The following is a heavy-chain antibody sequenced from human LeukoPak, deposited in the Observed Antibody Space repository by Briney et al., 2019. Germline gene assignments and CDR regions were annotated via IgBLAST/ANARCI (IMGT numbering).Heavy chain of an antibody. V-gene: IGHV3-30*02. CDR2: IRYDGNNN. CDR3: AKDPLWFGELSWAFDY. D-gene: IGHD3-10*01. J-gene: IGHJ4*02. Sequence: PGGSLRLSCEASGFTFNNYAMHWVRQAPGKGLEWVAFIRYDGNNNYYADSVKGRFTISRDNSKNTLYLQMNSLRAEDTAVYYCAKDPLWFGELSWAFDYWGQGTLVTVSS. CDR1: GFTFNNYA.